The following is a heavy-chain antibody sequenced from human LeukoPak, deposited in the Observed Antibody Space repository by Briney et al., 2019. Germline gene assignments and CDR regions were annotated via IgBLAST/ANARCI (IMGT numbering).Heavy chain of an antibody. V-gene: IGHV3-30*04. CDR3: ARAINSAWHNIDY. J-gene: IGHJ4*02. D-gene: IGHD2/OR15-2a*01. Sequence: GTSLRLSCVASGFTFSTYAMHWVRQAPGKGLEWVAVISYHGSDKYYGDSVKGRFTISRDNSKNTLYLQMNSLRTEDTAVFYCARAINSAWHNIDYRGQGTLVTVSS. CDR1: GFTFSTYA. CDR2: ISYHGSDK.